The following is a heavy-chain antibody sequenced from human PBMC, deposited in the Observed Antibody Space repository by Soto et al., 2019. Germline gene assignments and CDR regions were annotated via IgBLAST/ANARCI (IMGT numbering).Heavy chain of an antibody. CDR1: GFTFSNYG. Sequence: QVQLVESGGGVVQPGRSLRLSCAASGFTFSNYGMHWVRQTPGKGLEWVAVIWYDGSTKHYADSVKGRFTMSRDNLKNMLYLQMNSLRVEDTAVYYCARSHEIVTGRYYHGMDVWGQGTTVTVSS. J-gene: IGHJ6*02. CDR2: IWYDGSTK. D-gene: IGHD3-9*01. V-gene: IGHV3-33*01. CDR3: ARSHEIVTGRYYHGMDV.